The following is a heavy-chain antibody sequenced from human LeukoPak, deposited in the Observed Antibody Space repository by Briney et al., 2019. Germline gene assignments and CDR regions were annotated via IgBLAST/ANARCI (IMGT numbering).Heavy chain of an antibody. CDR3: ARDRYYDSSGYSLDAFDI. CDR2: IYSGGST. V-gene: IGHV3-53*01. D-gene: IGHD3-22*01. CDR1: GFTVSSNY. Sequence: GGSLRLSCAASGFTVSSNYMSWVRQAPGKGLERVSVIYSGGSTYYADSVKGRFTISRDNFKNTLYLQMNSLRAEDTAVYYCARDRYYDSSGYSLDAFDIWGQGTMVTVSS. J-gene: IGHJ3*02.